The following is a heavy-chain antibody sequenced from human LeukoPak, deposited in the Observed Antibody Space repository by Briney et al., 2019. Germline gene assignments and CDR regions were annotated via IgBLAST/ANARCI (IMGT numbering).Heavy chain of an antibody. CDR3: ARAVGATNPFDY. Sequence: SETLSLTCAVSGESVSGFYWNWLRQPPGKGPEWIGYIYYTGSTNYNPSLESRVTISIDTSKSQFSLKLSSVTAADTAVYHCARAVGATNPFDYWGQGTLVTVSS. J-gene: IGHJ4*02. CDR1: GESVSGFY. D-gene: IGHD1-26*01. CDR2: IYYTGST. V-gene: IGHV4-59*02.